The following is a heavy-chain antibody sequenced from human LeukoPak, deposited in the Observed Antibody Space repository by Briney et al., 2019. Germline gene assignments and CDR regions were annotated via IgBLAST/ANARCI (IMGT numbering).Heavy chain of an antibody. V-gene: IGHV5-51*01. CDR1: GYTFTYYW. CDR3: ARSPFYYFDY. D-gene: IGHD2-8*01. J-gene: IGHJ4*02. Sequence: GESLKISCKASGYTFTYYWIGWVRQMPGKGLEWMGVIYPGDSDTRYSPSFKGQVTISVDKSISTAYLQWSSLKASDTAMYYCARSPFYYFDYWGQGTLVSVPS. CDR2: IYPGDSDT.